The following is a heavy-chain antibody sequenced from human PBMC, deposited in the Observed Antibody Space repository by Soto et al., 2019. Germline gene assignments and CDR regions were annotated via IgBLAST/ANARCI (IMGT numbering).Heavy chain of an antibody. CDR3: ARAGLRPGGKNVFFDI. CDR1: GVSISSGDYY. D-gene: IGHD5-12*01. J-gene: IGHJ3*02. CDR2: IYYGGST. Sequence: PSDTLSLTCTVSGVSISSGDYYWSWIRQPPGKCLEWIGYIYYGGSTYYNPSLKCRVPIQVDTPKTRFPRKLSSVPAADRAVYYCARAGLRPGGKNVFFDIGGKGKMVTVS. V-gene: IGHV4-30-4*02.